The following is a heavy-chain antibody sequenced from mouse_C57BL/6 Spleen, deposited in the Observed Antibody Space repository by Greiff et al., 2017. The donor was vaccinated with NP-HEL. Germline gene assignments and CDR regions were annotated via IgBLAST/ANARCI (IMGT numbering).Heavy chain of an antibody. D-gene: IGHD2-1*01. CDR3: ARNGNPAMDY. Sequence: EVHLVESGGGLVKPGGSLKLSCAASGFTFSDYGMHWVRQAPEKGLEWVAYISSGGSTIYYADTVKGRFTISRDNAKNTLFLQMTSLRSEDTAMYYCARNGNPAMDYWGQGTSVTVSS. J-gene: IGHJ4*01. CDR1: GFTFSDYG. CDR2: ISSGGSTI. V-gene: IGHV5-17*01.